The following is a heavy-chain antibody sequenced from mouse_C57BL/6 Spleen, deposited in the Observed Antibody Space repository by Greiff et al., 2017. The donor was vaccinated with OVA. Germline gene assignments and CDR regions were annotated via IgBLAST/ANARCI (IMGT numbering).Heavy chain of an antibody. V-gene: IGHV1-9*01. CDR3: AAGDDYAAY. CDR2: ILPGSGST. D-gene: IGHD2-4*01. CDR1: GYTFTGYW. J-gene: IGHJ3*01. Sequence: VQLQQSGAELMKPGASVKLSCKATGYTFTGYWIEWVKQRPGHGLEWIGDILPGSGSTYYTEKFKGKATFTADTSSNTAYMQLSSLTTEDSAIYYCAAGDDYAAYWGQGTLVTVAA.